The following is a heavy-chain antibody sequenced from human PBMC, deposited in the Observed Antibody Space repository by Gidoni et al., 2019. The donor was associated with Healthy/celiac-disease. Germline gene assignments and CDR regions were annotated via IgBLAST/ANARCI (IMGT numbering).Heavy chain of an antibody. CDR2: IIPILGIA. J-gene: IGHJ3*02. Sequence: QVQLVQSGAEVKKPGSSVKVSCKASGGTFSSYTISWVRQAPGQGLEWMGRIIPILGIANYAQKFQGRVTITADKSTSTAYMELSSLRSEDTAVYYCARPPKEFWSGYTHGAFDIWGQGTMVTVSS. CDR1: GGTFSSYT. D-gene: IGHD3-3*01. V-gene: IGHV1-69*02. CDR3: ARPPKEFWSGYTHGAFDI.